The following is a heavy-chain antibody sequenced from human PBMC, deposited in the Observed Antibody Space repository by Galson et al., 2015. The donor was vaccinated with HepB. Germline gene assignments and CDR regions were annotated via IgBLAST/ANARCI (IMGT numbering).Heavy chain of an antibody. Sequence: SLTLSSAASGFILSIYEMNWVRRAPGKGLEWVSYINISGGTKYYADSVKGRFTMSRDTAKNSLFLQMNNLRADDTAFYYCAKIGGATTGPYGYWGQGVLVTVSS. CDR2: INISGGTK. J-gene: IGHJ4*02. CDR3: AKIGGATTGPYGY. D-gene: IGHD1-26*01. CDR1: GFILSIYE. V-gene: IGHV3-48*03.